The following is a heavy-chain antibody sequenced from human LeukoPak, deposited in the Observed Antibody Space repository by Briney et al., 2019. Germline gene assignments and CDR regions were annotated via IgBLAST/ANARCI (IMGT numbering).Heavy chain of an antibody. CDR3: ARDCIGCHGFDY. V-gene: IGHV1-18*01. CDR1: GYTCTSYG. D-gene: IGHD2-15*01. J-gene: IGHJ4*02. Sequence: ASVKVSCKTSGYTCTSYGITWVRQAPGQGLEWMGWVSAYADNTNYVQKIQGRVTMTTDTSTSTAYMELRSLRSDDTAVYYCARDCIGCHGFDYWGQGTLVTVSS. CDR2: VSAYADNT.